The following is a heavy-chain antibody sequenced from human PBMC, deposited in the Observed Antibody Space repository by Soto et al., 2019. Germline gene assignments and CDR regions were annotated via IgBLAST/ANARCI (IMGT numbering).Heavy chain of an antibody. CDR1: GFTFSSYG. J-gene: IGHJ4*02. V-gene: IGHV3-30*18. Sequence: QVQLVESGGGVVQPGRSLRLSCAASGFTFSSYGMHWVRQAPGKGLEWVAVISYDGSNKYYADSVKGRFTISRDNSKNTLYLQMNSLRAEDTAVYYCAEGGYDYEKYFDYWGQGTLVTVSS. CDR3: AEGGYDYEKYFDY. D-gene: IGHD5-12*01. CDR2: ISYDGSNK.